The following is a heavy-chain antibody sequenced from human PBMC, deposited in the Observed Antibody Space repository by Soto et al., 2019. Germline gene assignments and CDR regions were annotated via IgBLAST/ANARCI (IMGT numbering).Heavy chain of an antibody. Sequence: QLQLQESGPGLVKPSETLSLTCTVSGSSIRSSTYQWGWIRQPPGSGLEWIGRAYYSESTYYNPPPKTRVPISVDTSKNQFSLKVSSVTAEYTAVYYGASHRTWKVDHWGQGTLVTVSS. J-gene: IGHJ4*02. CDR3: ASHRTWKVDH. CDR1: GSSIRSSTYQ. D-gene: IGHD1-1*01. CDR2: AYYSEST. V-gene: IGHV4-39*01.